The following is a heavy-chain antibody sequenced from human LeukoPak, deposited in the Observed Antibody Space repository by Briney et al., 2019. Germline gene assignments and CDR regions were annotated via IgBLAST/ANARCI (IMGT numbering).Heavy chain of an antibody. CDR2: MNPNSGNT. V-gene: IGHV1-8*01. CDR1: GYTFTSYD. CDR3: ARGQGWVYYMDV. J-gene: IGHJ6*03. Sequence: GASVKVSCKASGYTFTSYDINWVRQATGQGLEWMGWMNPNSGNTGYAQKSQGRVTMTRNTSISTAYMELSSLRSEDTAVYYCARGQGWVYYMDVWGKGTTVTVSS. D-gene: IGHD2-15*01.